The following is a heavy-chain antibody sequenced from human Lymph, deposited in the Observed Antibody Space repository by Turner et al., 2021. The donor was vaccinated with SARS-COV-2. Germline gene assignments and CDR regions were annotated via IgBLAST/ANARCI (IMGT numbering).Heavy chain of an antibody. D-gene: IGHD1-26*01. V-gene: IGHV3-33*01. CDR1: GCTFSHYG. Sequence: QVQLVESGGGVVQPGRSRRLSCEASGCTFSHYGMHWVRQAPGKGLEWVAVIWYDGSNNYYADSVKGRFTISRDNSKNTLYLQMNSLRAEDTAVYYCAREGQVGATTGVDYWGQGTLVTVSS. CDR2: IWYDGSNN. CDR3: AREGQVGATTGVDY. J-gene: IGHJ4*02.